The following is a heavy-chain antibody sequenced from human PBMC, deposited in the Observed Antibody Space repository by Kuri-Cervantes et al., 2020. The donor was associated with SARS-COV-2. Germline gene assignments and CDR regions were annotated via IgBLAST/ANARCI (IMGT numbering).Heavy chain of an antibody. D-gene: IGHD3-22*01. V-gene: IGHV1-2*04. Sequence: ASVKVSCKASGYXXTGYYMHWVRQAPGQGLEWMGWINPNSGGTNYAQKFQGWVTMTRDTSISTVYMELSRLRSDDTAVYYCARSNPSRRLVVISLGGAFDIWGQGTMVTVSS. CDR3: ARSNPSRRLVVISLGGAFDI. CDR2: INPNSGGT. J-gene: IGHJ3*02. CDR1: GYXXTGYY.